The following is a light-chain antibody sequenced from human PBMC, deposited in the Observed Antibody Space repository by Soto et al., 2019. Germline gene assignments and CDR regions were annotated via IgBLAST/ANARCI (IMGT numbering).Light chain of an antibody. CDR3: LQDINYPWT. J-gene: IGKJ1*01. CDR2: GAS. CDR1: QSISSW. V-gene: IGKV1-5*01. Sequence: DIQMTQSPSSLSASAGDRVTITCRASQSISSWLAWYQQKPGKAPKLLIYGASNLQSGVPPRFSGSGSGTDFTLAISSLQPEDSATYYCLQDINYPWTFGQGTKVDIK.